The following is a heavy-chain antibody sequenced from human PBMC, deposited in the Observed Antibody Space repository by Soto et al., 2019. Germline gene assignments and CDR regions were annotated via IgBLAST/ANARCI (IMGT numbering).Heavy chain of an antibody. CDR1: GDSVSSNSAA. CDR3: ARAGPYSLESNYYYSYMDV. CDR2: TYYRSKWYN. Sequence: QVQLQQSGPGLLKPSQTLSLTFAISGDSVSSNSAAWNWIRQSPSRGLEWLGRTYYRSKWYNDYAVSVKSRININPDTSKNPLSLQLNSVTPEDTAVYYCARAGPYSLESNYYYSYMDVWGKGTTVTVSS. V-gene: IGHV6-1*01. D-gene: IGHD5-12*01. J-gene: IGHJ6*03.